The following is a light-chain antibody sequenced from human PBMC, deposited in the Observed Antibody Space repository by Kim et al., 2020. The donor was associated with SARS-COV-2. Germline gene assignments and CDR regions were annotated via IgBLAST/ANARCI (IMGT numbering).Light chain of an antibody. Sequence: DVVLTQSPLSLPVTPGQPASISCRASQSLVDSDGNIYLNWFHQRPGQSPRRLIYKVSNRDSGVPDRFTGSGSGTEFTLKISRVEAEDVGIYYCMQGTLFYTFGQGTKLEIK. CDR2: KVS. CDR3: MQGTLFYT. V-gene: IGKV2-30*01. CDR1: QSLVDSDGNIY. J-gene: IGKJ2*01.